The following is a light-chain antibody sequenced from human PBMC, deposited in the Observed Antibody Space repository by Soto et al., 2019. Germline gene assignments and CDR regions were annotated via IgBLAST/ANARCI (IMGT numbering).Light chain of an antibody. Sequence: QSALTQPASVSGSPGQSITISCTGTSSDVGGYNYVSWYQQHPGKAPKLMIYDVSTRPSGVSNLFSGSKSGNTASLTISGLQAEDEADYFCSSYTSSSTLVLGGGTKLTVL. CDR2: DVS. CDR3: SSYTSSSTLV. J-gene: IGLJ2*01. V-gene: IGLV2-14*01. CDR1: SSDVGGYNY.